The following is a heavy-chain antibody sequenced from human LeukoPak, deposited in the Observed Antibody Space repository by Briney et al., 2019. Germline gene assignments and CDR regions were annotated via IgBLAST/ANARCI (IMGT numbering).Heavy chain of an antibody. Sequence: SETLSLTCAVYGVSFSGYYWSWIRQPPGKGLEWIGEINHSGSTYYNPSLKSRVTISVDTSKNQFSLKLSSVTAADTAVYYCAKNSYSIFDYWGQGTLVTVSS. D-gene: IGHD5-18*01. CDR1: GVSFSGYY. J-gene: IGHJ4*02. CDR3: AKNSYSIFDY. CDR2: INHSGST. V-gene: IGHV4-34*01.